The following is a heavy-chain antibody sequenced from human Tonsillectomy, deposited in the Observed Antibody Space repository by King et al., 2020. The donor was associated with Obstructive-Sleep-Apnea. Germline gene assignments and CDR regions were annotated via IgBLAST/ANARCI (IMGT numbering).Heavy chain of an antibody. D-gene: IGHD2-8*01. CDR3: ARDEPKYCINGVCYTEGSFGDY. Sequence: VQLVESGGGLVKPGGSLRLSCAASGFIFSDYYMSWIRQAPGKGLEWVSYISSSSSYTSYADSVKGRFTISRDNTKNSLSLQMNSLRAEDTAVYYCARDEPKYCINGVCYTEGSFGDYWGQGTLVTVSS. CDR2: ISSSSSYT. CDR1: GFIFSDYY. V-gene: IGHV3-11*06. J-gene: IGHJ4*02.